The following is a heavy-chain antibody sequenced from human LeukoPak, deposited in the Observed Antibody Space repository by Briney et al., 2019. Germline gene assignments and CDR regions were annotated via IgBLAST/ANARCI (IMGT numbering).Heavy chain of an antibody. D-gene: IGHD6-13*01. CDR1: GFTFSRYA. CDR2: ISGSGGST. Sequence: GGSLRLSCAASGFTFSRYAMSWVRQAPGKGLEWVSAISGSGGSTYYADSVKGRFTISRDNSKNTLYLQMNSLRAEDTAVYYCAKAPIAAAGPYYFDYWGQGTLVTVSS. J-gene: IGHJ4*02. CDR3: AKAPIAAAGPYYFDY. V-gene: IGHV3-23*01.